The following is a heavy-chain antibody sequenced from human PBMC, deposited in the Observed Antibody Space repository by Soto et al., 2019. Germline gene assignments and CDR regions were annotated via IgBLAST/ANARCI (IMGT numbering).Heavy chain of an antibody. Sequence: SVKVSCKASGGTFSSYAISWVRQAPGQGLEWMGGIIPIFGTANYAQKFQGRVTITADESTSTAYMELSSLRSEDTAVYYCALTYCGGDCYSNWFDPWGQGTLVTVSS. CDR2: IIPIFGTA. D-gene: IGHD2-21*02. CDR1: GGTFSSYA. J-gene: IGHJ5*02. V-gene: IGHV1-69*13. CDR3: ALTYCGGDCYSNWFDP.